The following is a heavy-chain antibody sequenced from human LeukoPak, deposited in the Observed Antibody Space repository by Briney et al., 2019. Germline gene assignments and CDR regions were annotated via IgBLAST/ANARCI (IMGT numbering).Heavy chain of an antibody. Sequence: GGSLRLSCAASGFTFSNAWMSWVRQAPGKGLEWVGRIKSKTDGGTTDYAAPVKGRFTISRDDSKNTLYLQMNSLKTEDTAVYYCTTGVTAYYYDSSGYLHTVDYWGQGTLVTVSS. D-gene: IGHD3-22*01. CDR1: GFTFSNAW. V-gene: IGHV3-15*01. CDR2: IKSKTDGGTT. J-gene: IGHJ4*02. CDR3: TTGVTAYYYDSSGYLHTVDY.